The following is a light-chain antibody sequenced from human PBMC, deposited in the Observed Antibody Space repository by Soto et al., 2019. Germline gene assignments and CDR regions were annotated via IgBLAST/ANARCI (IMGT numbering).Light chain of an antibody. CDR2: DAS. CDR1: QSVSSY. CDR3: QQRSNWPRFT. J-gene: IGKJ3*01. Sequence: EIVFTQSPATLSLSPGERATLSCRASQSVSSYLAWYQQKPGQAPRLLIYDASNRATGIPARFSGSGSGTDFTLTISSLEPEDFAVYYCQQRSNWPRFTFGPGTKVD. V-gene: IGKV3-11*01.